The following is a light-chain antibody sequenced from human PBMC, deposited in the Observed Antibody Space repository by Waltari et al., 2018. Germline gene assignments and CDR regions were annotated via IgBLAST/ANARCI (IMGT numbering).Light chain of an antibody. CDR2: AAS. Sequence: IQLTQPQSSLSASVGHRITITCRAGQTSSIYLNWYQQKPGKAPKLLIYAASTLQSGVPSRFSGSGSGTEFTLTISSLQPEDFATYYCQQSFSAPGVTFGGGTKVEIK. J-gene: IGKJ4*01. CDR1: QTSSIY. V-gene: IGKV1-39*01. CDR3: QQSFSAPGVT.